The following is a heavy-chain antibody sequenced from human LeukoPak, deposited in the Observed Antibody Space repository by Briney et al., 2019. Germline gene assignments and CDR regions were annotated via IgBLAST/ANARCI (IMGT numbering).Heavy chain of an antibody. CDR1: GGSISSSSYY. D-gene: IGHD2-21*02. Sequence: ETLSLTCTVSGGSISSSSYYWGWIRQPPGKGLEWVANIKEDGSEIDYVDSVKGRFTVSRDNAKNSLYLEMDSLRAEDTAVYYCAVTRVGRREIPHDYWGQGTLVTVSS. CDR2: IKEDGSEI. V-gene: IGHV3-7*01. J-gene: IGHJ4*02. CDR3: AVTRVGRREIPHDY.